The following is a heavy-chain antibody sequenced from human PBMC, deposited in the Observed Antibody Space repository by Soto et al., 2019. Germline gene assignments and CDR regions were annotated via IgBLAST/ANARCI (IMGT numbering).Heavy chain of an antibody. CDR1: GFTFSNFA. D-gene: IGHD3-22*01. Sequence: GGALRLSCVASGFTFSNFAMSWVRQAPGKGLEWVSGFSGSGGSTDYADSVKGRFTISRDNSKNTLYLQMNSLRAEDTAVYYCAKLYDSSYFDYWGQGTLVTVSS. V-gene: IGHV3-23*01. CDR2: FSGSGGST. J-gene: IGHJ4*02. CDR3: AKLYDSSYFDY.